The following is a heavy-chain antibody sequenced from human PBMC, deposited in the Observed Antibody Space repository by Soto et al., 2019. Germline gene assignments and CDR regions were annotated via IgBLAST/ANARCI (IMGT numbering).Heavy chain of an antibody. V-gene: IGHV3-48*03. Sequence: EVQLVESGGGLVQPGGSLRLSFAASGFTFSSYEMNWVRQAPGKGLAWLSFIGSSGSTIYYADSVKGRFTISRDNTKNSLYLQMSSLRAEDTAVYYCARFDSSGAVGYYGMDGWGQGTTVTVSS. J-gene: IGHJ6*02. D-gene: IGHD6-19*01. CDR1: GFTFSSYE. CDR3: ARFDSSGAVGYYGMDG. CDR2: IGSSGSTI.